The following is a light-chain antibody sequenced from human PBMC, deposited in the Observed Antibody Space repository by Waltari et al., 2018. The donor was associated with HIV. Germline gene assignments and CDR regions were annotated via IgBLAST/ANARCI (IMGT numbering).Light chain of an antibody. CDR1: QSVSSY. CDR3: QQRSNWPPT. J-gene: IGKJ1*01. CDR2: DAS. V-gene: IGKV3-11*01. Sequence: IVLTQSPATLSLSPGERATLSCRARQSVSSYLDWYQQKPGQAPRLLIYDASNRATGIPARFSGSGSGTFFTLTISSLEPEDFAVYYCQQRSNWPPTFGQGTKVEI.